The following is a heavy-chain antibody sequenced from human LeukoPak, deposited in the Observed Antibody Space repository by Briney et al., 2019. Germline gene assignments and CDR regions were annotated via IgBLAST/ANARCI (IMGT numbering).Heavy chain of an antibody. J-gene: IGHJ3*01. CDR2: ICASGEST. CDR1: GFTFSVSA. Sequence: PGGSLRLSCAASGFTFSVSAMTGVRQAPGKGLEWVSLICASGESTYYADSVKGRFTISRDNSKNTLSLQMSSLRVEDTAMYFCAKDIQLSTWGLGTMVTVSS. V-gene: IGHV3-23*01. D-gene: IGHD5-24*01. CDR3: AKDIQLST.